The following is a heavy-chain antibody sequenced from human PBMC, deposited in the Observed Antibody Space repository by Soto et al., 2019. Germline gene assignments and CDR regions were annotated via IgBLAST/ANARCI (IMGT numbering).Heavy chain of an antibody. J-gene: IGHJ4*02. CDR2: ISYDGSNK. V-gene: IGHV3-30-3*01. CDR3: AGANYDFWSGYQNYFDY. CDR1: GFTFSSYA. D-gene: IGHD3-3*01. Sequence: QVQLVESGGGVVQPGRSLRLFCAASGFTFSSYAMHWVRQAPGKGLEWVAVISYDGSNKYYADSVKGRFTISRDNSKTTLYLQMNSLRAEDTAVYYCAGANYDFWSGYQNYFDYWGQGTLVTVSS.